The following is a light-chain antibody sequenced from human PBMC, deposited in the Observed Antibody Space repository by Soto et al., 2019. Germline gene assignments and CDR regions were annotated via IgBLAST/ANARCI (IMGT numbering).Light chain of an antibody. J-gene: IGKJ2*01. CDR3: QQYDKLPYT. CDR2: SAY. V-gene: IGKV1-33*01. CDR1: QDIVSY. Sequence: DIQMTQSPSSLSAYVGDRVTISCQASQDIVSYLNWYQQKPGKAPKLLIYSAYRLETGVPSRFSGSRSWTDFTFTISSLQPEDVAVYYCQQYDKLPYTFGQGTKLEIE.